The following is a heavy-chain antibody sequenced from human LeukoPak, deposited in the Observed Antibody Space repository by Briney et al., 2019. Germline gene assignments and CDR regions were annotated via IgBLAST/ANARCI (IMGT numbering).Heavy chain of an antibody. Sequence: GGSLRLSCEPPGFPFGIFEMNWVRQPPGRGLEWVSYISSSGSTIYYADSVKGRFTISRDNAKNSLYLQMNSLRAEDTAVYYCASTWELLDYWGQGTLVTVSS. CDR1: GFPFGIFE. J-gene: IGHJ4*02. D-gene: IGHD1-26*01. CDR3: ASTWELLDY. V-gene: IGHV3-48*03. CDR2: ISSSGSTI.